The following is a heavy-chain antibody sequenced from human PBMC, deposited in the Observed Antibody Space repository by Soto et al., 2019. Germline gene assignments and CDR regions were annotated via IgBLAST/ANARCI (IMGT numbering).Heavy chain of an antibody. D-gene: IGHD5-18*01. J-gene: IGHJ6*02. V-gene: IGHV1-69*08. CDR3: ARDGVDTAMVKPWLNYYGMVV. CDR2: IIPILGIA. Sequence: QVQLVQSGAEVKKPGSSVKVSCKASGGTFSSYTIIWVRQAPRQGLEWMGRIIPILGIANYAQKFQGRVTITADKSTSTVYMELSSLRSEDTAVYYCARDGVDTAMVKPWLNYYGMVVWGQGTTVTVSS. CDR1: GGTFSSYT.